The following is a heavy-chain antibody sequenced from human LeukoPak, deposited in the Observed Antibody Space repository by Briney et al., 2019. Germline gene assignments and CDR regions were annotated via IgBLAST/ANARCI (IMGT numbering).Heavy chain of an antibody. D-gene: IGHD3-22*01. CDR1: GFTFSSYN. CDR2: ISSSSTYI. V-gene: IGHV3-21*01. Sequence: GGSLRLSCAASGFTFSSYNMKWVRQAPGKGLEWVSSISSSSTYIDFADSMKGRFTISRDNAKNSLYLQMNSLRAEDTAVYYCARFITGPYYFDYWGQGTLVTVSS. CDR3: ARFITGPYYFDY. J-gene: IGHJ4*02.